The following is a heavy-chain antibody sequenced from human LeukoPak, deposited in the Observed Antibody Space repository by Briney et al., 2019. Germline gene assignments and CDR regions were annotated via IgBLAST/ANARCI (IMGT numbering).Heavy chain of an antibody. CDR3: ASGRDYYDSSRLRNRRFDY. J-gene: IGHJ4*02. Sequence: SETLSLTCTVSGGSIGSYYWSWIRQPPGKGLEWIGYIYYSGSTNYNPSLKSRVTISVDTSKNQFSLKLSSVTAADTAVYYCASGRDYYDSSRLRNRRFDYWGQGTLVTVSS. V-gene: IGHV4-59*01. CDR1: GGSIGSYY. CDR2: IYYSGST. D-gene: IGHD3-22*01.